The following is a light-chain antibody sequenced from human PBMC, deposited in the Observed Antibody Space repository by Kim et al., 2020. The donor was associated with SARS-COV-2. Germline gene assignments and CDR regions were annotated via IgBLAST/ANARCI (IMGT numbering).Light chain of an antibody. Sequence: LTCTLRSGINVGTYRIYWYRQRPGSPPQDLLRYKSDSDKQQGSGVPSRFSGSKDASAKAGILLISGLQSEDEADYYCMISHNGAWVFGGGTQLTVL. J-gene: IGLJ3*02. V-gene: IGLV5-45*02. CDR2: YKSDSDK. CDR1: SGINVGTYR. CDR3: MISHNGAWV.